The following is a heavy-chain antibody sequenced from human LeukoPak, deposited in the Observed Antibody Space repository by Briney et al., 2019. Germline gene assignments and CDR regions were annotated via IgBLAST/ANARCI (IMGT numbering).Heavy chain of an antibody. CDR1: GYTFTNYA. Sequence: ASVKVSCKTSGYTFTNYAIHWVRQAPGQRLEWMGWINSGNGNTKYSLEFQGRVAITRDTSASTAYMDLSSLRSDDTVLYYCAREWLSSGDSHYSHWGQGTLVTVSS. D-gene: IGHD2-15*01. CDR3: AREWLSSGDSHYSH. CDR2: INSGNGNT. J-gene: IGHJ4*02. V-gene: IGHV1-3*01.